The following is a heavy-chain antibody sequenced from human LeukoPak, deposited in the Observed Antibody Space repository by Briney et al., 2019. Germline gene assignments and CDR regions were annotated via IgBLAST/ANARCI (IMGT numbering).Heavy chain of an antibody. Sequence: GGSLRLSCAASGFTFSSYWMSWVRQAPGKGLEWVANIKQDGSEKYYVDSVKGRFTISRDNAKNSLYLQMNCLRAEDTAVYYCARGIPYCSSTSCPNSYWGQGTLVTVSS. J-gene: IGHJ4*02. V-gene: IGHV3-7*01. D-gene: IGHD2-2*01. CDR1: GFTFSSYW. CDR2: IKQDGSEK. CDR3: ARGIPYCSSTSCPNSY.